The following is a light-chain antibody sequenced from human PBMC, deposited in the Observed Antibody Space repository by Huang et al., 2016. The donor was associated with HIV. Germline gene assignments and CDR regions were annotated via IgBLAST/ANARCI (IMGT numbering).Light chain of an antibody. Sequence: EVVMTQSPVTLSVSPGERATLSCRASRSLSSTLAWYQQKLGQAPRLLIYGTSTRATVIPARFSGTGSGTEFTLTISSLQSEDFAVYYCQQYNNWPPVFGQGTKVEIK. CDR2: GTS. J-gene: IGKJ1*01. V-gene: IGKV3-15*01. CDR1: RSLSST. CDR3: QQYNNWPPV.